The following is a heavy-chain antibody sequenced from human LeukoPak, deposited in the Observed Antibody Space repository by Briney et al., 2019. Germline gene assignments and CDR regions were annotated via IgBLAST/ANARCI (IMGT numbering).Heavy chain of an antibody. V-gene: IGHV3-13*01. Sequence: GGSLRLSCAASGFTFSSYDMHWVRQATGKGLEWVSAIGTAGDTYYPGSVKGRFTISRENAKNSLYLQMNSLRAGDTAVYYCARGVAGTTFYYYYYMDVWGKGTTVTVSS. CDR2: IGTAGDT. J-gene: IGHJ6*03. D-gene: IGHD1-7*01. CDR1: GFTFSSYD. CDR3: ARGVAGTTFYYYYYMDV.